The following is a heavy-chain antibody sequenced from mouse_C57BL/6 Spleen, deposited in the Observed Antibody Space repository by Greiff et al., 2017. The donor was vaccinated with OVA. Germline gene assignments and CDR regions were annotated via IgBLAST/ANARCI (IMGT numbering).Heavy chain of an antibody. D-gene: IGHD2-3*01. V-gene: IGHV5-9-1*02. CDR2: ISSGGDYI. CDR3: TREGWLLPFAY. J-gene: IGHJ3*01. CDR1: GFTFSSYA. Sequence: EVKVVESGEGLVKPGGSLKLSCAASGFTFSSYAMSWVRQTPEKRLEWVAYISSGGDYIYYADTVKGRFTISRDNARNTLYLQMSSLKSEDTAMYYCTREGWLLPFAYWGQGTLVTVSA.